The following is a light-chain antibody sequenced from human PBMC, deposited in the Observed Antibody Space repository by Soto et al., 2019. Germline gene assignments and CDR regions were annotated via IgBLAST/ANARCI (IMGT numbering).Light chain of an antibody. CDR3: VLYMGSGIPWV. CDR1: SGSVSTSNY. Sequence: QAVVTQEPSFSVSPGGTVTLTCGLSSGSVSTSNYPGWYQQTPGQAPRTLIYSTNTRSSGVPDRFSGSILGNKAALTITGAQADDESDYYCVLYMGSGIPWVFGGETKLTVL. V-gene: IGLV8-61*01. CDR2: STN. J-gene: IGLJ3*02.